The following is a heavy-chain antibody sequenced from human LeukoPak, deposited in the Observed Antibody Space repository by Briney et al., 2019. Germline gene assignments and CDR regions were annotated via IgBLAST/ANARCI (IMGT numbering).Heavy chain of an antibody. CDR2: ISAYNGNT. CDR3: AKVGETDNIDY. D-gene: IGHD2-21*01. CDR1: GYTSTSYG. Sequence: GASVKVSCKASGYTSTSYGISWVRQAPGQGLEWMGWISAYNGNTNYAQKLQGRVTMTTDTSTSTAYMELRSLGSDDTAVYYCAKVGETDNIDYWGQGTLVTVYS. J-gene: IGHJ4*02. V-gene: IGHV1-18*01.